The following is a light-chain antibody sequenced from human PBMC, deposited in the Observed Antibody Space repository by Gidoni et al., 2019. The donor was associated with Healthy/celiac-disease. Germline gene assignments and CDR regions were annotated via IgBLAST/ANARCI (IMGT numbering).Light chain of an antibody. CDR2: GAS. J-gene: IGKJ1*01. CDR1: QSVSSN. Sequence: EIVMTQSPATLSVSPGERATLSCRASQSVSSNLAWYQQKPGQAPRLLIYGASPRATGIPAMFSGSGSGTEFTLTISSLQSEDFAVYYCQQYNNWPRTFGQGTKVEIK. CDR3: QQYNNWPRT. V-gene: IGKV3-15*01.